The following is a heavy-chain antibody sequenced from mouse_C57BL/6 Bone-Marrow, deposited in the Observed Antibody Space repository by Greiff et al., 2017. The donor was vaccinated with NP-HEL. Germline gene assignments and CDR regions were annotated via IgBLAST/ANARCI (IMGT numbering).Heavy chain of an antibody. V-gene: IGHV1-52*01. D-gene: IGHD1-1*01. Sequence: QVHVKQPGAELVRPGSSVKLSCKASGYTFTSYWMHWVKQRPIQGLEWIGNIDPSDSETHYNQKFKDKATLTVDKSSSTAYMQLSSLTSEDSAVYYCALRYYSYYFDYWGQGTTLTVSS. CDR2: IDPSDSET. J-gene: IGHJ2*01. CDR3: ALRYYSYYFDY. CDR1: GYTFTSYW.